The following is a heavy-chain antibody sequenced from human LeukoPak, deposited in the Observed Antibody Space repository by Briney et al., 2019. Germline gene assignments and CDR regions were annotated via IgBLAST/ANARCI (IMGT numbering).Heavy chain of an antibody. D-gene: IGHD1-26*01. J-gene: IGHJ5*02. CDR1: GGSFSGYY. Sequence: SETLSLTCGVYGGSFSGYYWSWIRQPPGKGLEWIGEINHYGSTDYNPSLKSRVTMSVDTSKNQFSLKLTSVTAADTAVHYCARGCLDGSGGTYFNWFDPWGQGTLVTVSS. V-gene: IGHV4-34*01. CDR2: INHYGST. CDR3: ARGCLDGSGGTYFNWFDP.